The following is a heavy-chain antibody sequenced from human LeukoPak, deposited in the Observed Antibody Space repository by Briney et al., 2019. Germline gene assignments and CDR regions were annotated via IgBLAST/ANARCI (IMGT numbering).Heavy chain of an antibody. J-gene: IGHJ4*02. Sequence: ASVKVSCKASGYTFTSYDINWVRQASGQGLEWMGWVNPTSGNTGYAQRFQGRVTMTTNASISTAYMELSSLTSEDTAVYYCAKRRYCSGGSCCPRQNVVEYDFDYWGQGTLVTVSS. V-gene: IGHV1-8*01. D-gene: IGHD2-15*01. CDR1: GYTFTSYD. CDR2: VNPTSGNT. CDR3: AKRRYCSGGSCCPRQNVVEYDFDY.